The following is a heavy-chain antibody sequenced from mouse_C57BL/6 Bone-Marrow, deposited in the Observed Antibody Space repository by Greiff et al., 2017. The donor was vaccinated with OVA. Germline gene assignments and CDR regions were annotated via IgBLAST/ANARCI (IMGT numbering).Heavy chain of an antibody. CDR3: ARGDKYFDV. Sequence: EVQLVESGGDLVKPGGSLKLSCAASGFTFSSYGMSWVRQTPDKRLEWVATISSGGSYTYYPDSVKGRFTISRDNAKNTLYLQMSSLKSEDTAMYYCARGDKYFDVWGTGTTVTVSS. CDR2: ISSGGSYT. V-gene: IGHV5-6*01. J-gene: IGHJ1*03. D-gene: IGHD3-3*01. CDR1: GFTFSSYG.